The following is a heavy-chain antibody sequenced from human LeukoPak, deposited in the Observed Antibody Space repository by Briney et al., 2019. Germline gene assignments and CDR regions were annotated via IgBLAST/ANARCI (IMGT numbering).Heavy chain of an antibody. J-gene: IGHJ4*02. CDR2: IYHSGSR. D-gene: IGHD6-19*01. CDR3: VRAKIAVAGFFDF. Sequence: SETLSLTCTVSDDSITTYYWSWIRQPPGKGLEWIGYIYHSGSRSYNPSLKSRVTISVDTSKSQLSLRLTSVSAADTAVYYCVRAKIAVAGFFDFWGQGSLVTVSS. CDR1: DDSITTYY. V-gene: IGHV4-59*01.